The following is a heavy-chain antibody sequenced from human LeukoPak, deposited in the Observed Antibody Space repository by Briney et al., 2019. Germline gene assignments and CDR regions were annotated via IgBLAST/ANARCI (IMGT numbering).Heavy chain of an antibody. CDR2: TDSSGGYM. J-gene: IGHJ4*02. CDR1: EFTFSSYW. V-gene: IGHV3-21*06. Sequence: GGSLRLSCAASEFTFSSYWMSWARQAPGKGLEWVSSTDSSGGYMFYADSVKGRFIISRDNAKDSLYLQMNSLRVEDTAVYYCLRGDRRDYWGQGTLVTVSS. CDR3: LRGDRRDY.